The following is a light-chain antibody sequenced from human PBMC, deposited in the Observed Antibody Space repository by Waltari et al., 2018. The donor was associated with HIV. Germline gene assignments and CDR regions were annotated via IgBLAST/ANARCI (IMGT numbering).Light chain of an antibody. J-gene: IGLJ3*02. Sequence: SYELTQPPSVSVSPGQTARINCSGDALPKEYAYWYQQKPGQAPVLVIYKDSERPSGIPERFSGSSSGTTVTLTISGVQAEDEADYYCQSADISSWVFGGGTKLTVL. CDR1: ALPKEY. V-gene: IGLV3-25*03. CDR2: KDS. CDR3: QSADISSWV.